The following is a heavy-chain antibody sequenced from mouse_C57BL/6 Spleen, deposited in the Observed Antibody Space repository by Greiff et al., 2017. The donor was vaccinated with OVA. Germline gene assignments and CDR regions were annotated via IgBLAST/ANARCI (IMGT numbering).Heavy chain of an antibody. CDR3: ARPPYGSSLNWYFDV. CDR1: GFTFSDYG. J-gene: IGHJ1*03. V-gene: IGHV5-17*01. D-gene: IGHD1-1*01. CDR2: ISSGSSTI. Sequence: EVKLQESGGGLVKPGGSLKLSCAASGFTFSDYGMHWVRQAPEKGLEWVAYISSGSSTIYYADTVKGRFTISRDNAKNTLFLQMTSLRSEDTAMYYCARPPYGSSLNWYFDVWGTGTTVTVSA.